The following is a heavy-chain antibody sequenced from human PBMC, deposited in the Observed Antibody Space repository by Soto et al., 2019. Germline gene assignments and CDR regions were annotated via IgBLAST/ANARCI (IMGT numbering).Heavy chain of an antibody. V-gene: IGHV4-4*02. Sequence: SETLSLTCAVSGGSISSSNWWSWVRQPPGKGLEWIGELYHSGSTNYNPSLKSRVTISVDKSKNQFSLILSSVTAADTAVYYCARLGYCSGGSCYFDYWGQVTLVTVS. CDR1: GGSISSSNW. CDR3: ARLGYCSGGSCYFDY. D-gene: IGHD2-15*01. CDR2: LYHSGST. J-gene: IGHJ4*02.